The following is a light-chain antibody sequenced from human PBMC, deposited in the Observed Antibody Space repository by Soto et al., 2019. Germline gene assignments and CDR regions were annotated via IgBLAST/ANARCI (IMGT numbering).Light chain of an antibody. CDR3: QQRSNCPST. CDR1: QSVSRY. Sequence: EIVLTQSPATLSLSPGERATLSCRASQSVSRYLAWYQQKPGQAPRLLIYDASNRATGIPARFSGSGSGTDFTLTISSLEPEDFAVYYCQQRSNCPSTFGGGTQLQIK. V-gene: IGKV3-11*01. J-gene: IGKJ4*01. CDR2: DAS.